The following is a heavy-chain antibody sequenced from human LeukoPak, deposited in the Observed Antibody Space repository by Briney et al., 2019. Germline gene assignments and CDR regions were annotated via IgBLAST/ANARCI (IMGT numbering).Heavy chain of an antibody. Sequence: SVKVSCKASGDTLNNYSISWVRQAPGQGLEWMGGIIPIFSTANYAQKFQGRVTITADESTNTAYMELSSLTSDDTAAYYCARGYSRWSIPTSSYYYRMDLWGQGTTVAVSS. J-gene: IGHJ6*02. D-gene: IGHD6-13*01. CDR3: ARGYSRWSIPTSSYYYRMDL. V-gene: IGHV1-69*13. CDR2: IIPIFSTA. CDR1: GDTLNNYS.